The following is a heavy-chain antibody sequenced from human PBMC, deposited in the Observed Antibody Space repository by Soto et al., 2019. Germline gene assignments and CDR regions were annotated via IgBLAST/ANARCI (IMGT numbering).Heavy chain of an antibody. V-gene: IGHV1-18*04. J-gene: IGHJ6*02. Sequence: ASVKVSCKTSGYSFTNFGITWVRQVPGQGLEWMGWIIAHNGTTKYAQKLQDRVSMTIDASMSTAYMEVRSLTSDDTADYFCARFGEIRAFNNYYLHGMGVWGQGTTVTVSS. D-gene: IGHD3-16*01. CDR1: GYSFTNFG. CDR2: IIAHNGTT. CDR3: ARFGEIRAFNNYYLHGMGV.